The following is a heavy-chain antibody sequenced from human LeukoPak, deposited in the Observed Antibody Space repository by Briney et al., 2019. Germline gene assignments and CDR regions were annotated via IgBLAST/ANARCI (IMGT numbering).Heavy chain of an antibody. D-gene: IGHD6-13*01. J-gene: IGHJ4*02. CDR1: GFTFDDYA. V-gene: IGHV3-43*02. CDR3: ARDRAAADLDY. CDR2: ISGDGGST. Sequence: PGGSLRLSCAASGFTFDDYAMHWVRQAPGKGLEWVSLISGDGGSTYYADSVKGRFTISRDNSKNTLYLQMNSLRAEDTAVYYCARDRAAADLDYWGQGTLVTVSS.